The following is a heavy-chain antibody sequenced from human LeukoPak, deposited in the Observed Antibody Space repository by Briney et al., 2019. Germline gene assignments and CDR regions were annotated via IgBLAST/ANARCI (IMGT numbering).Heavy chain of an antibody. J-gene: IGHJ3*02. V-gene: IGHV4-39*07. D-gene: IGHD3-10*01. CDR3: AKLVSELGAFNT. CDR1: GGSITSSRYY. CDR2: IMYSGNT. Sequence: SETLSLTCTVSGGSITSSRYYWGWIRQPPGKGLEWIANIMYSGNTYHNPSLKSRVTISVDTSKNQFSLKLNSVTAADTALYYCAKLVSELGAFNTWGQGTMVTVSS.